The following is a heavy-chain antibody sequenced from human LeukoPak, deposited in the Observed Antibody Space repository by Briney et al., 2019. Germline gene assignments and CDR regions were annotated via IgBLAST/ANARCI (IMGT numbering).Heavy chain of an antibody. V-gene: IGHV3-9*01. J-gene: IGHJ4*02. CDR3: AKDHYRRNYDYIWGSFGY. CDR2: ISWNSGSI. CDR1: GFTFDDYA. D-gene: IGHD3-16*01. Sequence: GGSVRLSCAASGFTFDDYAMHWVRQAPGKGLEWVSGISWNSGSIGYADSVKGRFTISRDNAKNSLYLQMNSLRAEDTALYYCAKDHYRRNYDYIWGSFGYWGQGTLVTVSS.